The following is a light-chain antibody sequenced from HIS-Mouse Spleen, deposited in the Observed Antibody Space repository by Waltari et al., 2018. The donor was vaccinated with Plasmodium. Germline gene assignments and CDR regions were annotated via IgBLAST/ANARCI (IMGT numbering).Light chain of an antibody. CDR1: QGISSY. J-gene: IGKJ4*01. Sequence: AIRMTQSPSSFSASTGDRVTIPCRASQGISSYLAWYQQKPGKAPKLLIYAASTLQSGVPSRCSGSGSGTDFTLTISCLQSEDFATYYCQQYYSYPLTFGGGTKVEIK. CDR3: QQYYSYPLT. CDR2: AAS. V-gene: IGKV1-8*01.